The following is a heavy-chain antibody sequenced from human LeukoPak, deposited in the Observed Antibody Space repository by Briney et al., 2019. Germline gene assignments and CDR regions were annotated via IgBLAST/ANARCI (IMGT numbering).Heavy chain of an antibody. V-gene: IGHV1-69*04. D-gene: IGHD3-22*01. Sequence: GATVKVSCKASGGTFSSYAISWVRQAPGQGLEWMGRIIPILGIANYAQKFQGRVTITADKSTSTAYMELSSLRSEDTAVYYCARDEFEYYDSSGYHAFDIWGQGTMVTVSS. CDR1: GGTFSSYA. J-gene: IGHJ3*02. CDR2: IIPILGIA. CDR3: ARDEFEYYDSSGYHAFDI.